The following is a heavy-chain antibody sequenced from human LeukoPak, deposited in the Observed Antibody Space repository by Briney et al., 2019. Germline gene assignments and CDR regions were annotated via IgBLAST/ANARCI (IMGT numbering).Heavy chain of an antibody. V-gene: IGHV3-21*01. J-gene: IGHJ5*02. CDR1: GFTFSSYS. Sequence: GGSLRLSCAASGFTFSSYSMNWVRQAPGKGLEWVSSISSSSSYIYYADSVKGRFAISRDNAKNSLYLQMNSLRAEDTAVYYCAIAYCGGDCYPGDWFDPWGQGTLVAVSS. CDR3: AIAYCGGDCYPGDWFDP. CDR2: ISSSSSYI. D-gene: IGHD2-21*02.